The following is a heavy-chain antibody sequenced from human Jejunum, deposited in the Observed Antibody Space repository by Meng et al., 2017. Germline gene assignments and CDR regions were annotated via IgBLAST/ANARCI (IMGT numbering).Heavy chain of an antibody. CDR3: TTMLAFREGVDF. CDR1: GFTFNDAW. D-gene: IGHD3-10*02. Sequence: GGSLRLSCAASGFTFNDAWINWVRQSPGKGLEWVGTVKAKADGGTTHYAAPVKGRFTISRDESESTLYLQMNSLKTEDTALYYCTTMLAFREGVDFWGQGTLDTVSS. J-gene: IGHJ4*02. CDR2: VKAKADGGTT. V-gene: IGHV3-15*01.